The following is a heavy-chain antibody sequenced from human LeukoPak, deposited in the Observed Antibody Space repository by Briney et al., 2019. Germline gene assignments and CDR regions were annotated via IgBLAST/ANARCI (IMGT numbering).Heavy chain of an antibody. D-gene: IGHD3-3*01. Sequence: GGSLRLSCAASGFSFSNYGIHWVRQAPGKGLEWVALISFDGSEKSYADSVQGRFTISRDNSKNTLYLQTNSLSSEDTAVYYCAKAGREAKGGYYSYFDYRGQGTLVTVSS. CDR3: AKAGREAKGGYYSYFDY. CDR1: GFSFSNYG. CDR2: ISFDGSEK. J-gene: IGHJ4*02. V-gene: IGHV3-30*18.